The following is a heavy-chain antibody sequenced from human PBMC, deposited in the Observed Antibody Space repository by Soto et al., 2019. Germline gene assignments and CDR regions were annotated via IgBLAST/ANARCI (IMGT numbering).Heavy chain of an antibody. CDR1: GFTFSGYA. CDR3: ARDQSIAVAGWFDP. CDR2: ISGSGGST. D-gene: IGHD6-19*01. Sequence: GGSLRLSCAASGFTFSGYAMSWVRQDPGKGLEWVSAISGSGGSTYYADSVKGRFTISRDNSKNTLYLQMNSLRAEDTAVYYCARDQSIAVAGWFDPWGQGTLVTVSS. V-gene: IGHV3-23*01. J-gene: IGHJ5*02.